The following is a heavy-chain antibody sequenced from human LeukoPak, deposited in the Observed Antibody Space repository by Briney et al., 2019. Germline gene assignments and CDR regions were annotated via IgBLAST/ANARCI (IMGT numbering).Heavy chain of an antibody. D-gene: IGHD6-13*01. CDR3: ARDLGSGSWYSHYYYYGMDV. CDR2: IWYDGSNK. J-gene: IGHJ6*02. V-gene: IGHV3-33*01. CDR1: GFTFSSYG. Sequence: GGSLRLSCAASGFTFSSYGMHWVRQAPGKGLEWVAFIWYDGSNKYYADSVKGRFTISRDNSKNTLYLQMNSLRAEDTAVYYCARDLGSGSWYSHYYYYGMDVWGQGTTVTVSS.